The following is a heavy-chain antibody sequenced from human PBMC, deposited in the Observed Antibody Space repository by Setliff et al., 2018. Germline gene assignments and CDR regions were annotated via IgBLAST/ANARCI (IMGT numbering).Heavy chain of an antibody. CDR2: ISSYNDVT. J-gene: IGHJ3*01. V-gene: IGHV1-18*01. CDR1: GYIFKSYG. D-gene: IGHD2-15*01. CDR3: AISTLSICSGGSCPDAFDV. Sequence: ASVKVSCKASGYIFKSYGISWVRQAPGQGLEWMGWISSYNDVTNYAQRFQGRVTMTTDTSKSAAYMDLRGLRSDDTAVYYCAISTLSICSGGSCPDAFDVWGQGTMVTVSS.